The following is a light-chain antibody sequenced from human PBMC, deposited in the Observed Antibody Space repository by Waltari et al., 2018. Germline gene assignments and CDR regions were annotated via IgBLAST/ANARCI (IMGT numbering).Light chain of an antibody. Sequence: SFELTQPPSLSVSPGQTARITCSGDALSKQYAHWHQQRPGRAPVLVLYKDSERPSGIPARFSGSSSGTTVTLTISGVQAEDEADYYCQSADSSGSVVFGGGTKLTVL. J-gene: IGLJ2*01. CDR3: QSADSSGSVV. CDR1: ALSKQY. V-gene: IGLV3-25*03. CDR2: KDS.